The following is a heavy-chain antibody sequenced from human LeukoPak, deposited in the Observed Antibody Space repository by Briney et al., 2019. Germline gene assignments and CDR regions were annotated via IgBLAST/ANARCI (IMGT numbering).Heavy chain of an antibody. CDR2: IKQDGGEK. Sequence: PGRSLRLSCAASGFTFSSYWMSWVRQAPGKGLEWVANIKQDGGEKYYVDSVKGRFTISRDNAKNSLYLQMNSLRAEDTAVYYCARDLSGELFVAPLNRSPLQHWGQGTLVTVSS. D-gene: IGHD3-10*01. V-gene: IGHV3-7*01. CDR3: ARDLSGELFVAPLNRSPLQH. J-gene: IGHJ1*01. CDR1: GFTFSSYW.